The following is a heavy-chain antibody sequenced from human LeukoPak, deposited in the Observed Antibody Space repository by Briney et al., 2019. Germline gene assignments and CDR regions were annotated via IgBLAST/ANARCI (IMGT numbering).Heavy chain of an antibody. CDR3: ARDYDFWSGHAYYFDY. D-gene: IGHD3-3*01. V-gene: IGHV1-2*02. CDR2: INPNSGDT. Sequence: GASVKVSCKASGYTFTGYYMHWVRQAPGQGLEWMGWINPNSGDTNYAQKFQGRVTMTRDTSISTAYMELSRLRSDDTAVYYCARDYDFWSGHAYYFDYWGQGTLVTVSS. J-gene: IGHJ4*02. CDR1: GYTFTGYY.